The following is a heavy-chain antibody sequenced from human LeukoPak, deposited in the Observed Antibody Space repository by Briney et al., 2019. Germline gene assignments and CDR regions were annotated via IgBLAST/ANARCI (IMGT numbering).Heavy chain of an antibody. Sequence: ASVKVSCKASGYTFTGYYMHWVRQAPGQGLEWMGWINPNSGGTNYAQKFQGRVTMTRDTSISTAYMELSRLRSDDTAVYYCAREEGFDAAIVVVPAVDYWGQGTLVTVSS. CDR2: INPNSGGT. D-gene: IGHD2-2*01. J-gene: IGHJ4*02. CDR1: GYTFTGYY. V-gene: IGHV1-2*02. CDR3: AREEGFDAAIVVVPAVDY.